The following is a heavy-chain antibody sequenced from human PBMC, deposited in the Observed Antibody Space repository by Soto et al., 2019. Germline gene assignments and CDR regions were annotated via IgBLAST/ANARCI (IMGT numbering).Heavy chain of an antibody. D-gene: IGHD2-15*01. CDR3: AIWGTFYCSGGSCGPSLYMDV. CDR1: GGTFSSYT. J-gene: IGHJ6*03. Sequence: GASVKVSCKASGGTFSSYTISWVRQAPGQGLEWMGRIIPILGIANYAQKFQGRVTITADKSTSTAYMELSSLRSEDTAVYYCAIWGTFYCSGGSCGPSLYMDVWGKGTTVTVSS. CDR2: IIPILGIA. V-gene: IGHV1-69*02.